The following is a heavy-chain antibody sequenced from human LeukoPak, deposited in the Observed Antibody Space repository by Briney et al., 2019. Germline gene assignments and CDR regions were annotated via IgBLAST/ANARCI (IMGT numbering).Heavy chain of an antibody. CDR2: INPSGGST. J-gene: IGHJ4*02. CDR1: GYTFTNYN. D-gene: IGHD4-17*01. CDR3: ARSGDNVFID. Sequence: GASVKVSCKASGYTFTNYNLHWVRQAPGQGLEWMGIINPSGGSTTYAQKFQGRVTMTRDTSTSTLYMELSSLRSEDTAVYYCARSGDNVFIDWGQGTLVTVSS. V-gene: IGHV1-46*01.